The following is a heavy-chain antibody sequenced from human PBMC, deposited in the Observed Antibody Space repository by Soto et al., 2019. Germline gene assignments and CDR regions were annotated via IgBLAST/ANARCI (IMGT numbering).Heavy chain of an antibody. CDR3: ASSSGDLDVYGMDI. CDR2: VTGGGHTT. CDR1: GFTFSRYA. D-gene: IGHD3-10*01. Sequence: QPGGSLRLSCAAFGFTFSRYAMSWVRQAPGKGLEWVSTVTGGGHTTYNADSVNGRFTISRDNSKNTLYLQMNNLRAEDTAIYYCASSSGDLDVYGMDIWGPGTTVTVSS. J-gene: IGHJ6*02. V-gene: IGHV3-23*01.